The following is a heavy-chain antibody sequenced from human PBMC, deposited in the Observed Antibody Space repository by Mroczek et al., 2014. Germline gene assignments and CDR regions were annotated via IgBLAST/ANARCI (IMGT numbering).Heavy chain of an antibody. CDR3: ARSQRIIVGAGRGAFDI. CDR2: IYTSGST. J-gene: IGHJ3*02. V-gene: IGHV4-61*02. Sequence: QVQLVESGPGLVKPSQTLSLTCTVSGGSISSGSYYWSWIRQPAGKGLEWIGRIYTSGSTNYNPSLKSRVTMSVDTSKNQFSLKLSSVTAADTAVYYCARSQRIIVGAGRGAFDIWGQGTMVTVSS. CDR1: GGSISSGSYY. D-gene: IGHD1-26*01.